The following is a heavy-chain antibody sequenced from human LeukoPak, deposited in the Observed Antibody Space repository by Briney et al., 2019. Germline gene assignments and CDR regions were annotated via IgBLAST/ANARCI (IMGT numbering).Heavy chain of an antibody. J-gene: IGHJ4*02. CDR2: ISTRSSYI. V-gene: IGHV3-21*01. CDR3: AGDQGGNRWTY. Sequence: GGSLRLSCAASGFTISTYSMNWVRQAPGKGLEWVSSISTRSSYIYYVDSVRGRFTISRDNAKKSLYLQMNSLRVEDSAVYYCAGDQGGNRWTYWGQGTLVTVSS. CDR1: GFTISTYS. D-gene: IGHD3-16*01.